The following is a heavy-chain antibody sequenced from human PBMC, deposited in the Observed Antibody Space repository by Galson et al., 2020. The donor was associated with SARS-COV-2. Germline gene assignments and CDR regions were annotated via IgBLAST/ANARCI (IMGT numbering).Heavy chain of an antibody. Sequence: SETLSLTCTVPGGSITSGNYYWNWIRQHPGTGLEWIGSMAQSSGNIYNNPSLKSRVTISMDTSQNYFSLKLSSVTAADTAVYYCARVPITMIRGINDWFDSWGQGTLVTVSS. J-gene: IGHJ5*01. CDR3: ARVPITMIRGINDWFDS. D-gene: IGHD3-10*01. V-gene: IGHV4-31*03. CDR1: GGSITSGNYY. CDR2: MAQSSGNI.